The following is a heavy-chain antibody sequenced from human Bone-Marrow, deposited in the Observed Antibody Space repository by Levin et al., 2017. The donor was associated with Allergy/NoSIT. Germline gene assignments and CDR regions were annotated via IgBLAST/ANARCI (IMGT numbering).Heavy chain of an antibody. CDR2: LFWDDDK. Sequence: SGPTLVKPPPTLTLTCTFSGFSLSTSGVGVGWIRQPPGKTLEWLALLFWDDDKRYSPSLMSRLTITNDTSKSQVVLTLTNIVPLDTGTYYFAHTFDHYASGTYYSPHLDGYFQHWGQGSLVTVSS. CDR3: AHTFDHYASGTYYSPHLDGYFQH. D-gene: IGHD3-10*01. V-gene: IGHV2-5*02. CDR1: GFSLSTSGVG. J-gene: IGHJ1*01.